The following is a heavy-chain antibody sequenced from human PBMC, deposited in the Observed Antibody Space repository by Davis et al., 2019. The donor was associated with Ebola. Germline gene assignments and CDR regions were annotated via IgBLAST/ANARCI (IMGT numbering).Heavy chain of an antibody. Sequence: GESLKISCAASGFTFSDYYMSWIRQAPGKGLELVSYISSSGSTIYYADSVKSRFTISRDNAKNSLYLQMNSLRAEDTAVYYCARDRGSSSWYGREYFDYWGQGTLVTVSS. J-gene: IGHJ4*02. V-gene: IGHV3-11*04. CDR1: GFTFSDYY. CDR3: ARDRGSSSWYGREYFDY. D-gene: IGHD6-13*01. CDR2: ISSSGSTI.